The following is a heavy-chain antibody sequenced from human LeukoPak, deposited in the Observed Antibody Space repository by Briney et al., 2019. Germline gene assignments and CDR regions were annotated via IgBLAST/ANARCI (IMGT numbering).Heavy chain of an antibody. CDR3: AKMQLKAGESDY. J-gene: IGHJ4*02. D-gene: IGHD3-10*01. CDR2: IRYDGSNK. Sequence: PGGSLRLSCAASGFTFSSYGMHWDRQAPGKGLEWVAFIRYDGSNKYYADSVKGRFTISRDNSKNTLYLQMNSLRAEDTAVYYCAKMQLKAGESDYWGQGTLVTVSS. CDR1: GFTFSSYG. V-gene: IGHV3-30*02.